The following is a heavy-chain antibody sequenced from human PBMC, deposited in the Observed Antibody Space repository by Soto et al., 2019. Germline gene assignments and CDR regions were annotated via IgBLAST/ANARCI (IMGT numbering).Heavy chain of an antibody. Sequence: GASVKVSCKASGGTFSSYAISWVRQAPGQGLERMGGIIPIFGTANYAQKFQGRVTITADESTSTAYMELSSLRSEDTAVYYCARDGKYYDFWIPRGYYYGMDVWGQGTTVTVSS. CDR2: IIPIFGTA. D-gene: IGHD3-3*01. J-gene: IGHJ6*02. CDR1: GGTFSSYA. V-gene: IGHV1-69*13. CDR3: ARDGKYYDFWIPRGYYYGMDV.